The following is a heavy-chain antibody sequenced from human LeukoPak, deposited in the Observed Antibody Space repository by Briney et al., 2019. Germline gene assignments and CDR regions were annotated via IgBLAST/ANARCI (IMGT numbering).Heavy chain of an antibody. CDR3: ARLRISSGHFDY. CDR2: IYYSGST. V-gene: IGHV4-59*08. CDR1: GGSISSYY. D-gene: IGHD3-10*01. Sequence: PSETLSLTCTVSGGSISSYYWSWIRQPPGKGLEWIGYIYYSGSTNYNPSLKSRVTISVDTSKNHFSLKLSSVTAADTAVYYCARLRISSGHFDYWGQGTLVTVSS. J-gene: IGHJ4*02.